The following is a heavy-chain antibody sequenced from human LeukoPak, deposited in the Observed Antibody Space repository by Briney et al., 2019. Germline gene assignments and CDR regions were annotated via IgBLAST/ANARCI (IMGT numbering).Heavy chain of an antibody. Sequence: PSETLSLTCAVSGGSISSSNWWSWVRQPPGKGLEWIGEIYHSGSTNYNPSLKSRVTISVDKSKNQFSLKLSSVTAADTAVYYCAGSTVTTSRLIDYWGQGTLVTVSS. CDR1: GGSISSSNW. V-gene: IGHV4-4*02. D-gene: IGHD4-17*01. J-gene: IGHJ4*02. CDR2: IYHSGST. CDR3: AGSTVTTSRLIDY.